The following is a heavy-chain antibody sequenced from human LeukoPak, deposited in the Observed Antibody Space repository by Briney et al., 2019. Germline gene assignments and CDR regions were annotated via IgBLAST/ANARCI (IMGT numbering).Heavy chain of an antibody. D-gene: IGHD1-26*01. CDR3: ARGLSGSYHYFDY. V-gene: IGHV3-53*01. J-gene: IGHJ4*02. CDR1: GFTVSSNY. CDR2: IYSGGST. Sequence: PGGSLRLSCAVSGFTVSSNYMSWVRQAPEKGLEWVSVIYSGGSTYYADSVMGRFTISRDNSKNTLYLQVNSLRAEDTAVYYCARGLSGSYHYFDYWGQGTLVTVSS.